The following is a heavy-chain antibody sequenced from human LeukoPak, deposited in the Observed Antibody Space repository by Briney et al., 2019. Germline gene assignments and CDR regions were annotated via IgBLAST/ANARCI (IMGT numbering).Heavy chain of an antibody. V-gene: IGHV3-11*05. Sequence: GGSLRLSCAASGFTFSDYYMSWIRQAPGKGLEWVSYISSSSSYTNYADSVKGRFTISRDNAKNSLYLQMNSLRAEDTAVYYCAKELSSGYYGYYFDYWGQGTLVTVSS. CDR2: ISSSSSYT. CDR3: AKELSSGYYGYYFDY. J-gene: IGHJ4*02. D-gene: IGHD6-19*01. CDR1: GFTFSDYY.